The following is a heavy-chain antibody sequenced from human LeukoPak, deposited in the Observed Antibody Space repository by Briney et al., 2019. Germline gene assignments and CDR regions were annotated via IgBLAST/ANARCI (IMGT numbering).Heavy chain of an antibody. Sequence: SETLSLTCAVYGGSFSGYYWSWIRQPPGKGLEWIGEINHSGSTNYNPSLKSRVTISVDTSKNQFSLKLSSVTAADTAVYYCARGGIVATIRSGYCYGDFDYWGQGTLVTVSS. J-gene: IGHJ4*02. CDR2: INHSGST. V-gene: IGHV4-34*01. CDR1: GGSFSGYY. CDR3: ARGGIVATIRSGYCYGDFDY. D-gene: IGHD5-12*01.